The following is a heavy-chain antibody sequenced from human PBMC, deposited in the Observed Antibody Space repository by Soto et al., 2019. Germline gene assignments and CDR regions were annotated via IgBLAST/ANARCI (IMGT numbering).Heavy chain of an antibody. D-gene: IGHD2-21*02. Sequence: EVQLLESGGGLVQPGGSLRLSCAASGFTFSSYAMSWVRQAPGKGLEWVSAISGSGGSTYYADSVKGRFTSSRDNSKNTLYLQMNSLRAEDTAVYYCAKQAPHLYIVVVTAVDYWGQGTLVTVSS. CDR1: GFTFSSYA. CDR2: ISGSGGST. V-gene: IGHV3-23*01. CDR3: AKQAPHLYIVVVTAVDY. J-gene: IGHJ4*02.